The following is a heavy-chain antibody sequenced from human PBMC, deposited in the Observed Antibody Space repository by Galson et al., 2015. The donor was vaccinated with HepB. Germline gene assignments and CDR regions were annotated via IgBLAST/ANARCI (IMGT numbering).Heavy chain of an antibody. CDR2: IAYDGDNK. V-gene: IGHV3-30*18. CDR1: GFDFSRSG. D-gene: IGHD4-23*01. Sequence: SLRLSCAASGFDFSRSGMHWVRQAPGKGLEWVAVIAYDGDNKEYAESVKGRFTISRDNFKNTLYLEMSNLRKGDTAMYYCAKDPGRAVITSSKWFDPWGQGVLVTVSS. CDR3: AKDPGRAVITSSKWFDP. J-gene: IGHJ5*02.